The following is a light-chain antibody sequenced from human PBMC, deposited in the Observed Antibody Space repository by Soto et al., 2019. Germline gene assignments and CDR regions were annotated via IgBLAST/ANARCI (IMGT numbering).Light chain of an antibody. J-gene: IGKJ4*01. CDR2: AAS. CDR1: QSVSGKN. Sequence: EIVLTQSPGTLSLSPGERATLSCRASQSVSGKNLAWYQQRPGQAPRLLIYAASIRATGIPDRIAGSGSGTDFTLTISRLEPEDFAVYYCQQNHNSGPLSFGGGTKVEI. V-gene: IGKV3-20*01. CDR3: QQNHNSGPLS.